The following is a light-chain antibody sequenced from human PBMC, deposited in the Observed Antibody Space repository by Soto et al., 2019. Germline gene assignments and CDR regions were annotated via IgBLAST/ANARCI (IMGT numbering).Light chain of an antibody. V-gene: IGKV1-17*01. J-gene: IGKJ1*01. CDR2: AAP. Sequence: IQITPSPSSLSESPATLVTIPCRVSQAISTYLNRNQQKPGKAPKLLIYAAPRLQSGVPSTFSSSGSWTEFTLTISCLQPDGFATYDCQEYNSYSPWTFGQGTKVDIK. CDR1: QAISTY. CDR3: QEYNSYSPWT.